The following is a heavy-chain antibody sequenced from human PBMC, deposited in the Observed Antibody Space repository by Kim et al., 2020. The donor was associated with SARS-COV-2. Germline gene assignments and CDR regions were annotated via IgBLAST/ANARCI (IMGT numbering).Heavy chain of an antibody. CDR1: GYSFTSYW. J-gene: IGHJ5*02. CDR3: ARQGGGFGELFYWFDP. D-gene: IGHD3-10*01. CDR2: IDPSDSYT. Sequence: GESLKISCKGSGYSFTSYWISWVRQMPGKGLEWMGRIDPSDSYTNYSPSFQGHVTISADKSISTAYLQWSSLKASDTAMYYCARQGGGFGELFYWFDPWGQGTLVTVSS. V-gene: IGHV5-10-1*01.